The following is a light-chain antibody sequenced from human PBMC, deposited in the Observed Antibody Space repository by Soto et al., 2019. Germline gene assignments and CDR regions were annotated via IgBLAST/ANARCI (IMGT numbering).Light chain of an antibody. CDR3: QQYNRWPFT. CDR1: QSVISN. J-gene: IGKJ3*01. CDR2: GAS. V-gene: IGKV3-15*01. Sequence: EMVMTQSPVTRSVSPGEIATLSVRASQSVISNLAFYQQKPGQAPRLLIYGASPRATGIPDRFSGSGSGTEFTLTISSLQSGDFAVYYCQQYNRWPFTFGPGTKVDIK.